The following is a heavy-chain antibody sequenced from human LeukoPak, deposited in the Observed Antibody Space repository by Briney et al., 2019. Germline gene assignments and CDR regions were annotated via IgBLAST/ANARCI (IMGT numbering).Heavy chain of an antibody. CDR1: GGSISSSSYY. V-gene: IGHV4-39*01. Sequence: SETLSLTCTVAGGSISSSSYYWGWIRQPPAKGLEWIGGIYYSGSTYYSPSLKSRVTISVDTSKNQFSLKLSSVTAADTAVYYCARQYGDPSYFDYWGQGTLVTVSS. D-gene: IGHD4-17*01. CDR3: ARQYGDPSYFDY. J-gene: IGHJ4*02. CDR2: IYYSGST.